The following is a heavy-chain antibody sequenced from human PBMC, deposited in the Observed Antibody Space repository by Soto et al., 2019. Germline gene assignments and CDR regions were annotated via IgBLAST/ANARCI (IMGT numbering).Heavy chain of an antibody. V-gene: IGHV3-23*01. D-gene: IGHD3-10*01. J-gene: IGHJ4*02. CDR3: AKGELLYYFDY. Sequence: GESLKISCAASGFTFSSYAMSWVRQAPGKGLEWVSAISGSGGSTYYADSVKGRFTISRDNSKNTLYLQMNSLRAEDTAVYYCAKGELLYYFDYWGQGTLVTVSS. CDR2: ISGSGGST. CDR1: GFTFSSYA.